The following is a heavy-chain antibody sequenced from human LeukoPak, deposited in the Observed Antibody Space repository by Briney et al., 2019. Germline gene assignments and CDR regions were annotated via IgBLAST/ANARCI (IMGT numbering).Heavy chain of an antibody. CDR1: GGSISSGGYS. CDR3: GRGGIAAAASVIDY. D-gene: IGHD6-13*01. CDR2: IYQNGNT. Sequence: KASETLSLTCAVSGGSISSGGYSWSWIRQPPGKGLEWIGYIYQNGNTYYNPSLKSRVTISVDRSKNQFSLNLSSVTAADTAVYYCGRGGIAAAASVIDYWGQGTLVAVSS. V-gene: IGHV4-30-2*01. J-gene: IGHJ4*02.